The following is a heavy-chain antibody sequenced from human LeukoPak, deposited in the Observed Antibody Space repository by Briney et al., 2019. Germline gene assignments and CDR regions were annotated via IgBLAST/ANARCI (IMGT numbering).Heavy chain of an antibody. Sequence: SETLSLTCAVYGGSFSGYYWSWIRQPPGKGLEWIGEINHSGSTNYNPSLKSRVTISVDTSKNQFSLKLSSVTAADTAVYYCARGSSLDYWGQGNLVTVSS. CDR3: ARGSSLDY. V-gene: IGHV4-34*01. J-gene: IGHJ4*02. D-gene: IGHD3-10*01. CDR2: INHSGST. CDR1: GGSFSGYY.